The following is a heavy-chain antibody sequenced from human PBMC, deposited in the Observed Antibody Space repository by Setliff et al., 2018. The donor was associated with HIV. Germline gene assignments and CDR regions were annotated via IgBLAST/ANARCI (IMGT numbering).Heavy chain of an antibody. D-gene: IGHD2-15*01. V-gene: IGHV1-69*05. CDR2: IIPIFGTR. CDR1: GGTFSSYG. CDR3: ARGYASGSGSYYYDF. Sequence: SVKVSCKASGGTFSSYGISWVRQAPGQGLEWIGGIIPIFGTRNYAQKFQGRVTMTRNTYISTAYMELRRLKSEDTAVYYCARGYASGSGSYYYDFWGQGTLVTVSS. J-gene: IGHJ4*02.